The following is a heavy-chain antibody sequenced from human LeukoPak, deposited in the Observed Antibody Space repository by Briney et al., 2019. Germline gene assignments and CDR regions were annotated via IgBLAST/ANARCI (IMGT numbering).Heavy chain of an antibody. CDR2: ISGSGGST. CDR3: AKDSRGAYYDRNFDY. D-gene: IGHD3-22*01. V-gene: IGHV3-23*01. Sequence: GGSLRLSCAASGFTFSNYAMSWVRQAPGKGLEWVSGISGSGGSTYYADSVKGRFTISRDNSKNTLYLQMNSLRAEDTAVYYCAKDSRGAYYDRNFDYWGQGTLVTVSS. CDR1: GFTFSNYA. J-gene: IGHJ4*02.